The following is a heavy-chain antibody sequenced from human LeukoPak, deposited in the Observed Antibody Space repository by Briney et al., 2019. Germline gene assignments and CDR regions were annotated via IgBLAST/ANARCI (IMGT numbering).Heavy chain of an antibody. CDR1: GFTFSGSG. Sequence: GGSLRLSCAASGFTFSGSGMHWVRQAPGKGLEWVAIIWYDGSKKYYADSVKGRFTISRDNSKNTLYLEMNSLRAEDTAVYYCARVDSAWALHFWGQGTLVTVSS. CDR3: ARVDSAWALHF. D-gene: IGHD6-19*01. V-gene: IGHV3-33*01. J-gene: IGHJ4*02. CDR2: IWYDGSKK.